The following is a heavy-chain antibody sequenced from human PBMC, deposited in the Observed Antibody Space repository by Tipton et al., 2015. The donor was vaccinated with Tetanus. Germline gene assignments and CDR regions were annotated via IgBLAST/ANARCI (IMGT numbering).Heavy chain of an antibody. V-gene: IGHV4-39*07. CDR2: IYYSGST. J-gene: IGHJ4*02. Sequence: GLVKPSETLSLTCTVSGGSISTRNYFWGWIRQAPGKGLEWIGNIYYSGSTDYNPSLKSRVTLSVDTSNNQFSLKLNSVTAADTAVYYCARLASYSNHLDAWGQGALVTVSS. D-gene: IGHD4-11*01. CDR1: GGSISTRNYF. CDR3: ARLASYSNHLDA.